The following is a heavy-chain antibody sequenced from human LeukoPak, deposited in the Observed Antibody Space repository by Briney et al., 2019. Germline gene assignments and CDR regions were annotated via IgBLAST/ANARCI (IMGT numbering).Heavy chain of an antibody. CDR2: ISNDGVT. Sequence: GGSLRLSCATSDFPVSGNYMSWVRQAPGRGLEWVSVISNDGVTDYADSVKGRFTISRDDSNDTVFLQMSSLRPEDTAVYYCGGSGSYYTPSYYWGQGTLVTVSS. J-gene: IGHJ4*02. D-gene: IGHD3-10*01. CDR3: GGSGSYYTPSYY. V-gene: IGHV3-53*01. CDR1: DFPVSGNY.